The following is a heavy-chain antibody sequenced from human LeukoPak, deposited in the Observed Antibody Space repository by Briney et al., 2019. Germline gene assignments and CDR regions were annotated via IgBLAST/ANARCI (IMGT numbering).Heavy chain of an antibody. CDR1: GGSFSGYY. CDR2: IYTSGST. J-gene: IGHJ4*02. V-gene: IGHV4-59*10. D-gene: IGHD5-18*01. Sequence: SETLSLTCAVYGGSFSGYYWSWIRQPAGKGLEWIGRIYTSGSTNYNPSLKSRVTMSVDTSKNQFSLKLSSVTAADTAVYYCARGYSMKGYYFDYWGQGTLVTVSS. CDR3: ARGYSMKGYYFDY.